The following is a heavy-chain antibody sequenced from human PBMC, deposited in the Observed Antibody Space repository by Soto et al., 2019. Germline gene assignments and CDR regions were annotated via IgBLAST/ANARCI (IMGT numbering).Heavy chain of an antibody. J-gene: IGHJ4*02. V-gene: IGHV4-4*02. CDR1: GGSISTSYW. CDR3: ARARATIAAAAIFDC. Sequence: SETPSPTRAVSGGSISTSYWWGWVRPPPGKGLEWIGEVYRTGSTNYNPSLESRLTISVDKSKNQFSLKLTSVTAADTAVYYCARARATIAAAAIFDCWGQGTLVTVSS. D-gene: IGHD6-13*01. CDR2: VYRTGST.